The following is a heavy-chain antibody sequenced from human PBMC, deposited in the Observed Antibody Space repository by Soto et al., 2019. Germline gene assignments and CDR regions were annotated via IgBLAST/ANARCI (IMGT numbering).Heavy chain of an antibody. D-gene: IGHD3-3*01. CDR2: IYYSGST. J-gene: IGHJ6*02. Sequence: PSETLSLTCTVSGGSISRSSDYWAWIRQPPGKGLQWIGTIYYSGSTFYNPSLTSRVTISVDTSKNQFSLRLSSVTAADAAVYYCAKLSVTGLRFLEWRGSNYGMDGWGQGTTVTVSS. CDR1: GGSISRSSDY. CDR3: AKLSVTGLRFLEWRGSNYGMDG. V-gene: IGHV4-39*01.